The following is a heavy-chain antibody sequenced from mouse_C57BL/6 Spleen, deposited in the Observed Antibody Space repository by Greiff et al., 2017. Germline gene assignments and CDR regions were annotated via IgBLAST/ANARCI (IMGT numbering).Heavy chain of an antibody. D-gene: IGHD1-1*01. CDR2: INYDGSST. J-gene: IGHJ3*01. CDR1: GFTFSDYY. CDR3: AREGYDGSSSLAY. V-gene: IGHV5-16*01. Sequence: EVKLMESEGGLVQPGSSMKLSCTASGFTFSDYYMAWVRQVPEKGLEWVANINYDGSSTYYLDSLKSRFIISRDNAKNILYLQMSSLKSEDTATYYCAREGYDGSSSLAYWGQGTLVTVSA.